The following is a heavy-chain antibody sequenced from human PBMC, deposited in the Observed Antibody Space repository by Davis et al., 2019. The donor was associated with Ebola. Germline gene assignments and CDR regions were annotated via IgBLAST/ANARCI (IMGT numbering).Heavy chain of an antibody. CDR1: GGSLSSYY. J-gene: IGHJ4*02. CDR2: IYFSGST. V-gene: IGHV4-39*01. CDR3: ARRYYFASGQAGEY. D-gene: IGHD3-10*01. Sequence: PSETLSLTCAVYGGSLSSYYWSWSRQPPGKGLEWIGSIYFSGSTYYNPSLKSRVAISLDTSKNQFSLKLNSVTAADTAVYYCARRYYFASGQAGEYWGQGSLVTVSS.